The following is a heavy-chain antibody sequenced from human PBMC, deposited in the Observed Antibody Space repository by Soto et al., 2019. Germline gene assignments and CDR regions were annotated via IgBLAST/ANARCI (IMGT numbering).Heavy chain of an antibody. Sequence: QVQLVQSGAEVKKPGASVKVSCKASGYTFTGYFIHWVRDVPGQGLEYLGWINPNTGGTDYAQKFQGRVTMTRDTSITTVFMNLKRRTSADTAVYYCARVANWAARDWFDPWGQGPLVPVSS. CDR3: ARVANWAARDWFDP. V-gene: IGHV1-2*02. CDR1: GYTFTGYF. D-gene: IGHD2-15*01. J-gene: IGHJ5*02. CDR2: INPNTGGT.